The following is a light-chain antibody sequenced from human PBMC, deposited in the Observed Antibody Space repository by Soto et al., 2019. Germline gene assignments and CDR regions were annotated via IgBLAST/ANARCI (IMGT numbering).Light chain of an antibody. J-gene: IGKJ1*01. CDR3: QQTASAPPWT. CDR2: GAS. Sequence: AIQMTQFPSSLSASVGDRVTITCRASQGIRNDLGWYQQKSGRAPKLLIFGASTLQSGVPSRFSGSGSGTDFTLTISSLQPEDFATDYCQQTASAPPWTFGQGTKVEI. V-gene: IGKV1-6*01. CDR1: QGIRND.